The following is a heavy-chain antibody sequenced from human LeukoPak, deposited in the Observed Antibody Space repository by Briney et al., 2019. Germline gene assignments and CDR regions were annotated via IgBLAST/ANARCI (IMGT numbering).Heavy chain of an antibody. CDR3: ARDLATVRGRGVGY. CDR1: GFTFSSYS. Sequence: PGGSLRLSCAASGFTFSSYSMNWVRQAPGKGLEWVSSISSSSSYIYYADSVKGRFTISRDNAKNSLYLQMNSLRAEDTAVCYCARDLATVRGRGVGYWGQGTLVTVSS. J-gene: IGHJ4*02. V-gene: IGHV3-21*01. D-gene: IGHD4-17*01. CDR2: ISSSSSYI.